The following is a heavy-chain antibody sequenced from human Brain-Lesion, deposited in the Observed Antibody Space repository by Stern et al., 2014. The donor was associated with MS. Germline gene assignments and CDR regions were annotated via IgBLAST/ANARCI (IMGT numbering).Heavy chain of an antibody. J-gene: IGHJ6*02. CDR3: ARGRVVPGFQYYATDV. CDR1: GGSISSGGYY. Sequence: QVQLQESGPGLVKPSQTLSLSCTVSGGSISSGGYYWSWIRQPAGKGLEWIGRIFNSGSTSYNPSPKRRVTISIDTSKTQFSRRLNSRTAADTAVYYCARGRVVPGFQYYATDVWGQGTTVIVSS. D-gene: IGHD2-2*01. CDR2: IFNSGST. V-gene: IGHV4-61*02.